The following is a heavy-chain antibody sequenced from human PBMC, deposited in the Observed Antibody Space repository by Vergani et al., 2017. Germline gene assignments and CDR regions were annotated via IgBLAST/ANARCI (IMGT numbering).Heavy chain of an antibody. V-gene: IGHV1-69*01. D-gene: IGHD3-22*01. CDR1: GGTFSSYA. J-gene: IGHJ3*02. CDR3: ARDQPHPFYXDSSGYCGQWGLNAFDI. CDR2: IIPIFGTA. Sequence: QVQLVQSGAEVKKPGSSVKVSCKASGGTFSSYAISWVRQAPGQGLEWMGGIIPIFGTANYAQKFKGRVTITADESTSTAYMEMGSLSSEDTAVYYCARDQPHPFYXDSSGYCGQWGLNAFDIWGQGTMVTVSS.